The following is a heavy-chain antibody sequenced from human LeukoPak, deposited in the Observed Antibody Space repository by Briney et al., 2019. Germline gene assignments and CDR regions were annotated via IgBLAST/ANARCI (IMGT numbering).Heavy chain of an antibody. CDR2: IYYSGST. CDR1: GGSISSYY. V-gene: IGHV4-59*08. CDR3: ARNTAVMGRFDY. D-gene: IGHD6-19*01. J-gene: IGHJ4*02. Sequence: SETLSLTCTVSGGSISSYYWSWIRQPPGKGLEWIGYIYYSGSTNYNPSLKSRVTISVDTSKNQFSLKLSSVTAADTAVNYCARNTAVMGRFDYWGQGTLVTVSS.